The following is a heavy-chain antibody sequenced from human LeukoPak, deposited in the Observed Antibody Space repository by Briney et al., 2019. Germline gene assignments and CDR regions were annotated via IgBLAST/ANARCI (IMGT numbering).Heavy chain of an antibody. D-gene: IGHD2-2*01. V-gene: IGHV4-59*01. CDR2: IYYSGST. CDR3: ARAVGYCSSTSCYAAYFDY. CDR1: GGSISSYY. Sequence: SETLSLTCTVSGGSISSYYWSWIRQPPGKGLEWIGYIYYSGSTNYNPSLKSRVTISVDTSKNQFSLKLSSVTAADTAVYYCARAVGYCSSTSCYAAYFDYWGQGTLVTVSS. J-gene: IGHJ4*02.